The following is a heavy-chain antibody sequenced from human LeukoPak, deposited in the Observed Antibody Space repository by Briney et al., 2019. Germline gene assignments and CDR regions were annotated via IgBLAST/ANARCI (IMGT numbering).Heavy chain of an antibody. D-gene: IGHD1-26*01. CDR3: AKSFGGNYYHYGMDV. J-gene: IGHJ6*02. V-gene: IGHV3-74*01. CDR2: INSDGSTT. Sequence: PGGSLRLSCAASGFTFSSNWMHWVRQAPGKGLVWVSRINSDGSTTSYADSVRGRFTISRDNAKNTVYLQMNSLSVEDTAIYYCAKSFGGNYYHYGMDVWGQGTTVTVSS. CDR1: GFTFSSNW.